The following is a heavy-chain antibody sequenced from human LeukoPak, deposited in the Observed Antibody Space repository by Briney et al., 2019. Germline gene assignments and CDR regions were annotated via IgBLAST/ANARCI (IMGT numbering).Heavy chain of an antibody. J-gene: IGHJ4*02. D-gene: IGHD1-26*01. V-gene: IGHV7-4-1*02. CDR3: ARAPTPKVGATIYYFDY. CDR1: GYTFTSYI. CDR2: INTNTGNP. Sequence: GASVKVSCKASGYTFTSYILNWVRQAPGQGLECMGWINTNTGNPTYAQGFTGRFVFSLDTSVSTAYLQISSLKAEDTALYYCARAPTPKVGATIYYFDYWGQGTLVTVSS.